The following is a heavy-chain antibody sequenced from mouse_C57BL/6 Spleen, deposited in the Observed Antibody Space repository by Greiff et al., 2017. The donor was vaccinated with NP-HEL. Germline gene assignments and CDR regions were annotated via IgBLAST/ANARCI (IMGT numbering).Heavy chain of an antibody. CDR3: EREGGWFAY. J-gene: IGHJ3*01. V-gene: IGHV1-26*01. Sequence: VQLQQSGPELVKPGASVKISCKASGYTFTDYYMNWVKQSHGQSLEWIGDINPNNGGTSYNQKFKGKATLTVDKSSSTAYMGLRSLTSEDSAVYYCEREGGWFAYWGQGTLVTVSA. CDR1: GYTFTDYY. D-gene: IGHD3-3*01. CDR2: INPNNGGT.